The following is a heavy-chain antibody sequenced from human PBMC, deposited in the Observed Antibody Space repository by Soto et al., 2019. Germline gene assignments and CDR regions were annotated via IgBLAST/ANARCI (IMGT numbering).Heavy chain of an antibody. Sequence: AASVKVSCKASGYTFSNSGISWVRQAPGQGLEWLGWINSDNGNTNYAQHLQGRVTLTTDTSTSTAYMDLRSLRSDDTAVYYCARAGGIVVVPAAPTLYYYGMDVWGQGTTVTVSS. D-gene: IGHD2-2*01. J-gene: IGHJ6*02. CDR2: INSDNGNT. CDR3: ARAGGIVVVPAAPTLYYYGMDV. CDR1: GYTFSNSG. V-gene: IGHV1-18*01.